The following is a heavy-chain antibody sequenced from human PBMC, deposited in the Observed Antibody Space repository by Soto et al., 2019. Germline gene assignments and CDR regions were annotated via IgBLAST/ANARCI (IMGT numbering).Heavy chain of an antibody. CDR1: GYTFTGHY. CDR3: GRGRSGELVVFY. J-gene: IGHJ4*02. V-gene: IGHV1-2*02. D-gene: IGHD1-26*01. CDR2: IGPKNGDT. Sequence: QVQLVQSGAEVKKSGASVKVSCKACGYTFTGHYIHWVRQAPGQGPEWMGEIGPKNGDTKYAQKFQGRVTMTRDTSITTVYMELSNLSPDDTAVYYCGRGRSGELVVFYWGQGTLVTVYS.